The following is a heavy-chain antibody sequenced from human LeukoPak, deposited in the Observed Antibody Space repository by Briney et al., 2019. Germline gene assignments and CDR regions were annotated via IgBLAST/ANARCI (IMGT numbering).Heavy chain of an antibody. D-gene: IGHD3-10*01. CDR3: ATDLIHYYASGAKT. CDR2: ISSSSSTI. Sequence: GGSLRLSCAASGFTFSSYGMHWVRQAPGKGLEWVSHISSSSSTIYYADSVKGRFTISRDNAKNSLSLQMNSLRAEDTAVYYCATDLIHYYASGAKTWGQGTLVTVSS. V-gene: IGHV3-48*01. CDR1: GFTFSSYG. J-gene: IGHJ5*02.